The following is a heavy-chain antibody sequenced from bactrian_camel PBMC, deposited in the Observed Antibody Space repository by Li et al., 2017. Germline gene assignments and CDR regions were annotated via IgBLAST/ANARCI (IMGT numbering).Heavy chain of an antibody. J-gene: IGHJ6*01. D-gene: IGHD1*01. CDR2: IVTATGTT. CDR1: GFTFNTNC. Sequence: HVQLVESGGGSVQAGGSLRLSCATRGFTFNTNCVGWFRQAPGKEREGVAAIVTATGTTHYSDSLKERFTISQEYANVYLQMNSLKPEDTATYYCAARAGYCALTPDRFDSWGQGTQVTVS. CDR3: AARAGYCALTPDRFDS. V-gene: IGHV3S1*01.